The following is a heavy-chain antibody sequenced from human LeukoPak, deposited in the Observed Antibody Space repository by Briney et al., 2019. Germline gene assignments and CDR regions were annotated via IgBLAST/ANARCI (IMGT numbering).Heavy chain of an antibody. CDR1: GGSIGSGGYY. V-gene: IGHV4-31*03. J-gene: IGHJ3*02. CDR2: IYYSGST. D-gene: IGHD6-6*01. CDR3: ARVRVAARPDDAFDI. Sequence: SETLSLTCTVSGGSIGSGGYYWSWIRQHPGKGLEWIGYIYYSGSTYYNPSLKSRVTISVDTSKNQFSLKLSSVTAADTAVYYCARVRVAARPDDAFDIWGQGTMVTVSS.